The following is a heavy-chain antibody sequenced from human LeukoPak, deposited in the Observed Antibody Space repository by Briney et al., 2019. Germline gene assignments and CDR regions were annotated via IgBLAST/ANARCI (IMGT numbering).Heavy chain of an antibody. J-gene: IGHJ4*02. CDR2: VFDGKAT. Sequence: SETLSLTCAVYGESLNYYYWSWIRQSPEKGLEWIGEVFDGKATNYNPSLKSRVTISAVTSSNQFSLNLKSVTAADTAVYYCASGAWATRLHSWAQGTLVIVSS. D-gene: IGHD5-24*01. CDR3: ASGAWATRLHS. V-gene: IGHV4-34*12. CDR1: GESLNYYY.